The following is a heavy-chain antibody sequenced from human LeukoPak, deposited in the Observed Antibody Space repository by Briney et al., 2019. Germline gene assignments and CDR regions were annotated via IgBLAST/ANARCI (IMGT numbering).Heavy chain of an antibody. V-gene: IGHV4-59*12. CDR2: IYYSGSI. CDR3: ARYQTGTMFAV. D-gene: IGHD1/OR15-1a*01. CDR1: GGSISSYY. Sequence: PSETLSLTCTVSGGSISSYYWSWIRQPPGKGLEWIGYIYYSGSINYNPSLRSRITMSLDTSENQLSLKLYSVTAADTAIYYCARYQTGTMFAVWGQGTLVTISS. J-gene: IGHJ4*02.